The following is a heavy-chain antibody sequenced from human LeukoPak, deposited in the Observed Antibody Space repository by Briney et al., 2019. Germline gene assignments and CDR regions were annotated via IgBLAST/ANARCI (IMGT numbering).Heavy chain of an antibody. D-gene: IGHD3-3*01. CDR3: AATYYDFWSGLLSHTYSMDV. V-gene: IGHV3-30*03. Sequence: GGSLRLSCAASGFTFSSYGMHWVRQAPGKGLEWVAVISYDGSNKYYADSVKGRFTISRDNSKNTLYLQMNSLRAEDTAVYYCAATYYDFWSGLLSHTYSMDVWGQGTTVTVSS. J-gene: IGHJ6*02. CDR2: ISYDGSNK. CDR1: GFTFSSYG.